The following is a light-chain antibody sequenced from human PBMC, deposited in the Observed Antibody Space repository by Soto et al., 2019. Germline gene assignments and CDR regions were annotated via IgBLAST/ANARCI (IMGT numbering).Light chain of an antibody. CDR2: DVT. CDR1: SSDVGGYNY. J-gene: IGLJ1*01. V-gene: IGLV2-14*01. CDR3: SSYTSSSTPSV. Sequence: QSALTQPASVSGSPGQSITISCTGTSSDVGGYNYVSWYQQHPVKAPKLMIYDVTNRPSGVSDRFSGSKSGNTASLTISGLQADDEADYYCSSYTSSSTPSVFGTGTKLTV.